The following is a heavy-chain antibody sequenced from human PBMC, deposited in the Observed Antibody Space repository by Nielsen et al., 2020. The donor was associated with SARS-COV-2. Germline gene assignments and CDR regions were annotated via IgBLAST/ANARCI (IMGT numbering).Heavy chain of an antibody. CDR3: ARHEGGLDV. Sequence: WIRQPPGKGLEWIGYIYYSGSTNYNPSLKSRVTISVDTSKNQFSLKLSSVTAADTAVYYCARHEGGLDVWGKGTTVTVSS. CDR2: IYYSGST. V-gene: IGHV4-59*08. D-gene: IGHD1-26*01. J-gene: IGHJ6*04.